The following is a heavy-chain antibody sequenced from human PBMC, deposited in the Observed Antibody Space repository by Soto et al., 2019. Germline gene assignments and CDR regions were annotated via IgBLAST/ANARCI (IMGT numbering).Heavy chain of an antibody. CDR1: GGSISIGDYY. CDR3: ARALRFLEWSL. J-gene: IGHJ4*02. V-gene: IGHV4-30-4*02. D-gene: IGHD3-3*01. CDR2: IYYSGST. Sequence: PSDTLSLTCTVSGGSISIGDYYWSWIRQPPGKGLEWIGYIYYSGSTYYNPSLKSRVTISVDTSKNQFSLKLSSVTAADTAVYYCARALRFLEWSLWGQGTLVTVSS.